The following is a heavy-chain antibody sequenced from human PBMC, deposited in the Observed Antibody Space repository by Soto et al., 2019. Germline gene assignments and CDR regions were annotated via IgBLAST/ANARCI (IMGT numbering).Heavy chain of an antibody. D-gene: IGHD1-1*01. CDR2: MYGSGST. J-gene: IGHJ6*02. CDR1: GESISTYY. V-gene: IGHV4-4*07. Sequence: QVQLRESGPGLVKASETLSLTCTVSGESISTYYWSWIRQPAGKGREWIGRMYGSGSTNYSPFLKSRVTMSVDTSKNQFSLKLNSVTAADTAVYYCARVLLERRHYFGMDVWCQGTTVIVSS. CDR3: ARVLLERRHYFGMDV.